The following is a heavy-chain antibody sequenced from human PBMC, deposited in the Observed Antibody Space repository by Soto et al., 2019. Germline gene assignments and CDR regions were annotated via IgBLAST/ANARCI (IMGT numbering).Heavy chain of an antibody. CDR1: GGSFSGYY. D-gene: IGHD2-15*01. Sequence: PSETLSLTCAVYGGSFSGYYWSWIRQPPGEGLEWIGSMFYSGLTYYNPSLKSRVTLSVDTSKNQFSVRLNSVTAADTAVYYCAPLSDSLSGPYGIHVWGQGTTVTVSS. J-gene: IGHJ6*02. CDR2: MFYSGLT. V-gene: IGHV4-34*12. CDR3: APLSDSLSGPYGIHV.